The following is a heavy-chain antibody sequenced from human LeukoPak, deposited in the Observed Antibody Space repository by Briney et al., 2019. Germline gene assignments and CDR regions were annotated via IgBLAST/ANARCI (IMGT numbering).Heavy chain of an antibody. CDR1: GGSISSSRYY. Sequence: PSETLSLTCTISGGSISSSRYYWGWIRQPPGKGLEWVSATSSSDSDKYYADSVRDRFTISRDNSRNTMYLQMNSLRAEDAAVYYCAKAPVTSCRGAFCYPFDSWGQGTVVTVSS. D-gene: IGHD2-15*01. CDR3: AKAPVTSCRGAFCYPFDS. V-gene: IGHV3-23*01. CDR2: TSSSDSDK. J-gene: IGHJ4*02.